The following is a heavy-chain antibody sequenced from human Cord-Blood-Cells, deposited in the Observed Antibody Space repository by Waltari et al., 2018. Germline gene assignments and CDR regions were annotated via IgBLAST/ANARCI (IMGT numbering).Heavy chain of an antibody. Sequence: QVQLVESGGGVVQTGRSLRLSCAASGFTCRSYGMVRVRQAPGKGLEWVAVISYDGSNKYYADAVKGRFTISRDNSKNTLYLQMNSLRAEDTAVYYCAKDQDYGYFDYWGQGTLVTVSS. CDR2: ISYDGSNK. D-gene: IGHD3-10*01. V-gene: IGHV3-30*18. CDR3: AKDQDYGYFDY. CDR1: GFTCRSYG. J-gene: IGHJ4*02.